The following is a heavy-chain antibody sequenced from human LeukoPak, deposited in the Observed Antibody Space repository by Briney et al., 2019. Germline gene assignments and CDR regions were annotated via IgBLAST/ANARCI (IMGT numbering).Heavy chain of an antibody. CDR3: ARDIVTMVRGVITPSGFDP. J-gene: IGHJ5*02. D-gene: IGHD3-10*01. Sequence: PSQTLSLTCAISGDSVSSNSAAWHWIRQSPSRGLEWLGRTYYRSKWYNDYAVSVKSRITINPDTSKNQFSLQLNSVTPEDTAVYYCARDIVTMVRGVITPSGFDPWGQGTLVTVSS. V-gene: IGHV6-1*01. CDR2: TYYRSKWYN. CDR1: GDSVSSNSAA.